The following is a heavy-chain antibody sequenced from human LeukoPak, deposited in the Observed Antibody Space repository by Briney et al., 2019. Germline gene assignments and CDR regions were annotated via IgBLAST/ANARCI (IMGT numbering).Heavy chain of an antibody. V-gene: IGHV3-48*03. CDR1: GFTFSSYE. CDR2: ISSSGSTI. CDR3: VRDYVWGTSEPDH. Sequence: GGSLRLSCAASGFTFSSYEMNWVRQAPGKGLEWVSYISSSGSTIYYADSVKGRFTISRDNAKNSLYLQMNSLRAEDTAVYYCVRDYVWGTSEPDHWGQGILVTVSS. J-gene: IGHJ4*02. D-gene: IGHD3-16*01.